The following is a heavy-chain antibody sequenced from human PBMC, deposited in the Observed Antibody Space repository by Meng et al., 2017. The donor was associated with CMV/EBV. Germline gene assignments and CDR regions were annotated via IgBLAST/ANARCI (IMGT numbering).Heavy chain of an antibody. CDR2: IYYSGST. J-gene: IGHJ4*02. D-gene: IGHD5-18*01. CDR1: GGSISSSSYY. CDR3: ASYSF. V-gene: IGHV4-39*07. Sequence: LRLSCTVSGGSISSSSYYWGWIRQPPGKGLEWIGSIYYSGSTYYNPSLKSRVTISVDTSKNQFSLKLSSVTAADTAVYYCASYSFWGQGTLVTVSS.